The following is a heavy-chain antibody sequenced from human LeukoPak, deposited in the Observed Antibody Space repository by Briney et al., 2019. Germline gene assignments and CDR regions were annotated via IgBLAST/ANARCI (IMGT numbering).Heavy chain of an antibody. D-gene: IGHD3-22*01. CDR3: ARLDGEYYYDSSGYYYDLYFDY. V-gene: IGHV5-51*01. CDR1: GYSFTSYW. J-gene: IGHJ4*02. CDR2: IYPGDSDT. Sequence: GESLKISCKGSGYSFTSYWIGWVRQMPGKGLEWMGIIYPGDSDTRYSPSFQGQVTISADKSISTAYLQWSSLKASDTAMYYCARLDGEYYYDSSGYYYDLYFDYWGQGTLVTVSS.